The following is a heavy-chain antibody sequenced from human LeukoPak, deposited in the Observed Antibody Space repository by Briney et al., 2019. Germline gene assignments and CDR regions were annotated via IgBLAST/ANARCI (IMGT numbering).Heavy chain of an antibody. D-gene: IGHD1-26*01. J-gene: IGHJ4*02. CDR1: GYTFTGYY. V-gene: IGHV1-18*04. CDR3: ARSGRGTYYYFDL. Sequence: ASVTVSFKASGYTFTGYYMHWVRQAPGQGLEWMGWISGSNGNTNYAQKFQGRVTMTTDTSTGTAYMDLRNLRFDDTAVYFCARSGRGTYYYFDLWGQGTLVTVSS. CDR2: ISGSNGNT.